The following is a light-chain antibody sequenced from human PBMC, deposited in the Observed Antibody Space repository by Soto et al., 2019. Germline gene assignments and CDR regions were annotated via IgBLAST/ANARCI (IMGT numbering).Light chain of an antibody. V-gene: IGKV3-11*01. J-gene: IGKJ2*01. CDR2: DSS. Sequence: EIVLTQSPATLSLSPGERAALCCRASQSISSFLAWYQQKPGQAPRLLIYDSSNRATGIPARFSGSGSGTDFTLTISSLEPEDFAVYYCQQRSNGPAYTFGQGTKLEIK. CDR1: QSISSF. CDR3: QQRSNGPAYT.